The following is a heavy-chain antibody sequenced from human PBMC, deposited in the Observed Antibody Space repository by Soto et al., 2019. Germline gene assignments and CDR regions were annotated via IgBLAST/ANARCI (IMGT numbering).Heavy chain of an antibody. CDR1: GYTFTIYY. V-gene: IGHV1-46*01. J-gene: IGHJ6*02. CDR2: INPSGGST. Sequence: ASVKVSCKASGYTFTIYYMHWVRQAPGQGLEWMGIINPSGGSTSYAQKFQGRVTMTRDTSTSTVYMELSSLRSEDTAVYYCARDLAPYYYGSGSYPPYYGMDVWGQGTTVTVSS. CDR3: ARDLAPYYYGSGSYPPYYGMDV. D-gene: IGHD3-10*01.